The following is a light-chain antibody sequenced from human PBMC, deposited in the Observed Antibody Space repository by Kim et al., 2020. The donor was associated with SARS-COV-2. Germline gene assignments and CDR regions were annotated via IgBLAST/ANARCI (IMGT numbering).Light chain of an antibody. CDR1: QGISSA. Sequence: AIQLTQSPSSLSASVGDRVTITCRASQGISSALAWYQQKPGKAPKLLIYDASSLESGVPSRFSGSGSGTDFTLTISSLQPEDFATYECQQFNNYVAFGGETKLE. CDR3: QQFNNYVA. J-gene: IGKJ4*01. CDR2: DAS. V-gene: IGKV1D-13*01.